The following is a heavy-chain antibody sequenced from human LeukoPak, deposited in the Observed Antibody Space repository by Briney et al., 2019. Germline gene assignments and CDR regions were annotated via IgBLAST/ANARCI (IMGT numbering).Heavy chain of an antibody. CDR1: GGSITSSSYY. CDR3: ARDASRIQLWPL. V-gene: IGHV4-39*07. CDR2: IYYSGST. Sequence: SETLSLTCTVSGGSITSSSYYWGWIRQPPGKGLEWIGSIYYSGSTHYSPSLKSRVTISVDMSKNQFSLKLGSVTAADTAIYYCARDASRIQLWPLWGQGTLVTVSS. J-gene: IGHJ4*02. D-gene: IGHD5-18*01.